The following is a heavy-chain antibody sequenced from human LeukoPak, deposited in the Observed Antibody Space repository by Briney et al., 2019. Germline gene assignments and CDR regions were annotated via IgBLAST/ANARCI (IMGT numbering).Heavy chain of an antibody. Sequence: GGCLRLSCAASVFTFRSHAMGWGRQAPGKGLEWGLAISGSGTSTYYADSVKGRFTISRDNSKNTLYLKMNSLRAEDTAVYSCARTLSGHYDWRVHFDNWGKGTLVTVSS. J-gene: IGHJ4*02. CDR2: ISGSGTST. CDR3: ARTLSGHYDWRVHFDN. CDR1: VFTFRSHA. V-gene: IGHV3-23*01. D-gene: IGHD5-12*01.